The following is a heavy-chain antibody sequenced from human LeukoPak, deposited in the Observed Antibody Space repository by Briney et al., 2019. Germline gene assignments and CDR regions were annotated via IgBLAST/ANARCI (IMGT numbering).Heavy chain of an antibody. J-gene: IGHJ4*02. CDR1: GGSISSYY. CDR3: AKDMERYFDWWAFDY. Sequence: ASETLSLTCTVSGGSISSYYWSWVRQAPGKGLEWVSAISGSGGSTYYADSVKGRFTISRDNSKNTLYLQMNSLRAEDTAVYYCAKDMERYFDWWAFDYWGQGTLVTVSS. V-gene: IGHV3-23*01. D-gene: IGHD3-9*01. CDR2: ISGSGGST.